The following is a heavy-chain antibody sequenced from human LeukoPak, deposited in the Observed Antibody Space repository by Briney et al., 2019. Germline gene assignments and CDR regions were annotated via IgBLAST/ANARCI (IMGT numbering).Heavy chain of an antibody. CDR2: INHSGST. V-gene: IGHV4-34*01. D-gene: IGHD4-17*01. Sequence: PSETLSLTCAVYGGSFSGYYWSWIRQPPGKGLEWIGEINHSGSTNYNPSLKSRVTILVDTSKNQYSLKLSSVTAADTAVYYCARGHSPVTTKVSYFQHWGQGALVTVSS. J-gene: IGHJ1*01. CDR1: GGSFSGYY. CDR3: ARGHSPVTTKVSYFQH.